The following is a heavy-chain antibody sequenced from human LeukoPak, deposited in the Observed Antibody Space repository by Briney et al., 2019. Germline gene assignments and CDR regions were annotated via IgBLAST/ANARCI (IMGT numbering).Heavy chain of an antibody. Sequence: GGSLRLSCAASGFTFSSYSMNWVRQAPGKGLEWVSSISSSRSYIYYADSVKGRFTISRDNAKNSLYLQMNSLRAEDTAVYYCARRSGYCSGGSCYDYYYYYMDVWGKGTTVTVSS. CDR3: ARRSGYCSGGSCYDYYYYYMDV. CDR1: GFTFSSYS. V-gene: IGHV3-21*01. D-gene: IGHD2-15*01. CDR2: ISSSRSYI. J-gene: IGHJ6*03.